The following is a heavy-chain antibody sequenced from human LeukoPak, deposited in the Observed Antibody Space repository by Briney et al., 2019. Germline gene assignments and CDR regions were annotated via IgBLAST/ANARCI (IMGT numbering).Heavy chain of an antibody. J-gene: IGHJ3*02. CDR3: AKAIRVTLIRGVAADSLDI. V-gene: IGHV5-51*01. CDR2: IYPGDSET. D-gene: IGHD3-10*01. Sequence: GESLKISCKGSGYSSGYSFANYWIAWMRQMPGKGLEWMGAIYPGDSETTYGPSLQGQVTISADKSTSTAYLQWNSLKASDTAIYYCAKAIRVTLIRGVAADSLDIWGQGTMVVVSS. CDR1: GYSFANYW.